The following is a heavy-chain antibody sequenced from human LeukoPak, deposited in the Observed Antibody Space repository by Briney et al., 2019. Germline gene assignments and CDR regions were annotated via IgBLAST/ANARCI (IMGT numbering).Heavy chain of an antibody. CDR1: GYTFTNYG. D-gene: IGHD6-19*01. CDR2: ISAYNGNT. Sequence: ASVTVSCKSSGYTFTNYGISWVRQAPGQGLEWMGWISAYNGNTNYAQKLQGRVTMTTDTSTSTAYMELRSLRSDDTAVYYCARDRSPYSSGWYYFDYWGQGTLVTVSS. CDR3: ARDRSPYSSGWYYFDY. V-gene: IGHV1-18*01. J-gene: IGHJ4*02.